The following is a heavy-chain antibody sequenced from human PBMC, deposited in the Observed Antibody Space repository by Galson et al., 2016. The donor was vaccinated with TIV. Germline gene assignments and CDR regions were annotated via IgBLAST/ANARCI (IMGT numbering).Heavy chain of an antibody. CDR3: AKSGDSRSIDS. CDR2: ILYDGSSQ. D-gene: IGHD3-22*01. J-gene: IGHJ4*02. CDR1: GFTFSHFG. V-gene: IGHV3-30*18. Sequence: SLRLSCAASGFTFSHFGMHWVRQSPGKGLEWLAVILYDGSSQFYADSVEGRFAISRDNSKNTLYLQTNSLGAEDTALYYCAKSGDSRSIDSWGQGTLVIVPS.